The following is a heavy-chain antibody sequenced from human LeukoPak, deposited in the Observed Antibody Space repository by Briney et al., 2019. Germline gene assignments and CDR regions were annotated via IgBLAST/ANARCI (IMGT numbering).Heavy chain of an antibody. CDR1: GGSISSSSYY. Sequence: SETLSLTCTVSGGSISSSSYYWGWIRQPPGKGLEWIGSIYYSGSTYYNPSLKSRVTISVDTSKNQFSLKLSSVTAADTAVYYCARTQYSSWYFDLWGRGTLVTVSS. CDR3: ARTQYSSWYFDL. J-gene: IGHJ2*01. V-gene: IGHV4-39*01. D-gene: IGHD5-12*01. CDR2: IYYSGST.